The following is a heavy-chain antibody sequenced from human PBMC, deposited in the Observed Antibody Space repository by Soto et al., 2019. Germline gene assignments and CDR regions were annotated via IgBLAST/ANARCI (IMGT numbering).Heavy chain of an antibody. J-gene: IGHJ6*03. CDR3: ALIRGGDQGYYYYMDV. Sequence: SGPTLVNPTQTPTLTCTFSGFSLSTSGMCVSWIRQPPGKALEWLARIDWDDDKYYSTSLKTRLTISKDTSKNQVVLTMTNMDPVDTATYYCALIRGGDQGYYYYMDVWGKGTTVTVS. CDR1: GFSLSTSGMC. CDR2: IDWDDDK. D-gene: IGHD2-21*02. V-gene: IGHV2-70*11.